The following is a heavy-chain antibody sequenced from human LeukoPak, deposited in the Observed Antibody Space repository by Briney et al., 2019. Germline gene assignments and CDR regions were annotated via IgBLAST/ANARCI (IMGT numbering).Heavy chain of an antibody. V-gene: IGHV1-18*01. D-gene: IGHD6-13*01. J-gene: IGHJ4*02. CDR1: GYTFTSYG. Sequence: AASVKVSCKASGYTFTSYGISWVRQAPGQGLEWMGWISAYNGNTNYAQKLQGRVTMTIDTSTSTAYMELRSLRSDDTAVYYCARVGAIRSSWLLDYWGQGTLVTVSS. CDR3: ARVGAIRSSWLLDY. CDR2: ISAYNGNT.